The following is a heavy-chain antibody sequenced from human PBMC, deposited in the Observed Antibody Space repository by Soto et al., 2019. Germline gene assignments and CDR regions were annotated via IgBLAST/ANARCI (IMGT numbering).Heavy chain of an antibody. D-gene: IGHD2-8*02. J-gene: IGHJ4*02. CDR3: ARDKITGLFDY. V-gene: IGHV4-34*01. Sequence: QVQLQQWGAGLLKPSETLSLTCAVYGGSFSGYYWTWIRQPPGTGLEWIGEINHSGSTNYNPSLKRRVPIAVDTSKNQFSLTRTSVTAAVTAVYYCARDKITGLFDYWGQGTLVTVSS. CDR2: INHSGST. CDR1: GGSFSGYY.